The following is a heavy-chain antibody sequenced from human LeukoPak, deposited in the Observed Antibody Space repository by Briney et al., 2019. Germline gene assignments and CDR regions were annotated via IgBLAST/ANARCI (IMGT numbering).Heavy chain of an antibody. CDR2: IYSTGST. D-gene: IGHD5-24*01. CDR3: ARHRSDGSYPLDS. CDR1: GGSMSNYY. V-gene: IGHV4-59*08. Sequence: SETLPLTCSVSGGSMSNYYWSWIRQPPGKGLEWIGHIYSTGSTTYSPSLKSRVIMSVDTSKNQFSLKVTSVTAADTAVYYCARHRSDGSYPLDSWGQGALVTVSS. J-gene: IGHJ4*02.